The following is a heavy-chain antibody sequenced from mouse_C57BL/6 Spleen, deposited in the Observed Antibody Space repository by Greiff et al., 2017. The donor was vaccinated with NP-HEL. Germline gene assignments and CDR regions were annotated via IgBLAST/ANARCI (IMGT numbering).Heavy chain of an antibody. V-gene: IGHV1-80*01. Sequence: VKLQQSGAELVKPGASVKISCKASGYAFSSYWMNWVKQRPGKGLEWIGQIYPGDGDTNYNGKFKGKATLTADKSSSTAYMQLSSLTSEDSAVYFCARGYYGSSYGFAYWGQGTLVTVPA. CDR1: GYAFSSYW. CDR2: IYPGDGDT. J-gene: IGHJ3*01. D-gene: IGHD1-1*01. CDR3: ARGYYGSSYGFAY.